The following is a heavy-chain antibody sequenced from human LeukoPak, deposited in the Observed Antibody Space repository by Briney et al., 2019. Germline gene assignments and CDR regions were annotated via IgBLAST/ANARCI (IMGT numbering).Heavy chain of an antibody. CDR2: IYRDGRT. CDR3: ASLTPYYYDMGAFDI. J-gene: IGHJ3*02. V-gene: IGHV3-53*01. D-gene: IGHD3-22*01. Sequence: GGSLRLSCAASGFSVSSNYMSWVRQAPGKGLEWVSIIYRDGRTYYADSVKGRFTISRDTSKLLLQMNSLRAEDTAVYYCASLTPYYYDMGAFDIWGQGTMVTVSS. CDR1: GFSVSSNY.